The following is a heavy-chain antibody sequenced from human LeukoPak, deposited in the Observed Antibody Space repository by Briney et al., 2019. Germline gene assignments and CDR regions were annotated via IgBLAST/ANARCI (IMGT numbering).Heavy chain of an antibody. CDR1: GFTFSSYS. Sequence: PGGSLRLSCAASGFTFSSYSMNWVRQAPGKGLEWFSSISSSSSYIYYADSVKGRFTISRDNAKNSLYLQMNSLRAEDTAVYYCARTPSNRKEYSSSSDYWGQGTLVTVSS. J-gene: IGHJ4*02. CDR2: ISSSSSYI. V-gene: IGHV3-21*01. D-gene: IGHD6-6*01. CDR3: ARTPSNRKEYSSSSDY.